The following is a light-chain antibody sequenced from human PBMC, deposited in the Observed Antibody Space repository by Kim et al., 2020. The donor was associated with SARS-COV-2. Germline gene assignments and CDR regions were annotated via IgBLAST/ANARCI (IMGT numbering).Light chain of an antibody. CDR2: GKN. Sequence: SSELTQDPAVSVALGQTVRITCQGDSLRSYYASWYQQKPGQAPVLVIYGKNNRPSGIPDRFSGSSSGNTASLTITGAQAEDEADYYCNSRDSSGNHSWVFGRGTQLTVL. V-gene: IGLV3-19*01. CDR1: SLRSYY. J-gene: IGLJ3*02. CDR3: NSRDSSGNHSWV.